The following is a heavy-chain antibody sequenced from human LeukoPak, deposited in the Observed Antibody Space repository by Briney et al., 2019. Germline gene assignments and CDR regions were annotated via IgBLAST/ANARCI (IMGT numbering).Heavy chain of an antibody. CDR2: ISYDESNK. D-gene: IGHD1-26*01. CDR1: GFTFSSYT. V-gene: IGHV3-30-3*01. CDR3: ARVRYSGSYPGVFEY. Sequence: GRSLRLSCAASGFTFSSYTMHWVRQAPGKGLECLALISYDESNKYYGDSVKGRFTISRDNSKNTLYLQMNTLRAEDTAVYYCARVRYSGSYPGVFEYWGQGTLVTVSS. J-gene: IGHJ4*02.